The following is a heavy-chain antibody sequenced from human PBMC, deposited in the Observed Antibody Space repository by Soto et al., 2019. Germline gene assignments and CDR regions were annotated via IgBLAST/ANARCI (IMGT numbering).Heavy chain of an antibody. V-gene: IGHV1-46*01. CDR2: INPSGGST. CDR3: ATITPPNYYDSSGLSPDDY. J-gene: IGHJ4*02. Sequence: GASVKVSCKASGYTFTSYYMHWVRQAPGQGLEWMGIINPSGGSTSYAQKFQGRVTMTRDTSTSTVYMELSSLRSEDTAVYYCATITPPNYYDSSGLSPDDYWGQGTLVTVSS. CDR1: GYTFTSYY. D-gene: IGHD3-22*01.